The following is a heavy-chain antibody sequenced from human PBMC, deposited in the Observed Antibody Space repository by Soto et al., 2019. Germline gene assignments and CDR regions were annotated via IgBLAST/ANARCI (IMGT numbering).Heavy chain of an antibody. CDR1: GGSISSGGYS. D-gene: IGHD2-15*01. Sequence: SETLSLTCAVSGGSISSGGYSWSWIRQPPGKGLEWIGYIYHSGRTYYNPSLKSQVTISVDRSKNQFSLKLSSVTAADTAVYYCARGGGYCSGGSCYREYFQHWGQGTLVTVSS. V-gene: IGHV4-30-2*01. CDR2: IYHSGRT. CDR3: ARGGGYCSGGSCYREYFQH. J-gene: IGHJ1*01.